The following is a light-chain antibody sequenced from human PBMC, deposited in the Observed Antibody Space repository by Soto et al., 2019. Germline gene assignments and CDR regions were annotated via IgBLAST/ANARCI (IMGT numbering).Light chain of an antibody. CDR3: QQYNCWHRK. Sequence: EIVMTQSPATLSVSPGERATLSCRASQGVNTNLAWYQQKPGQAPQVLIYGASTRATGVPARFNGSGSGTEFTLTIHSLQSEDFAYCSCQQYNCWHRKFGHGTKM. CDR1: QGVNTN. CDR2: GAS. J-gene: IGKJ1*01. V-gene: IGKV3-15*01.